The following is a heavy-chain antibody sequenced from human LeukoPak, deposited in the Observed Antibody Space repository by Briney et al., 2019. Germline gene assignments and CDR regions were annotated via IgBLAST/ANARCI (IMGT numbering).Heavy chain of an antibody. D-gene: IGHD3-10*01. CDR1: GFTFSSYS. CDR2: ISSSSSYI. Sequence: GGSLRLSCAASGFTFSSYSMNCVRQAPGKGLEWVSSISSSSSYIYYADSVKGRFTISRYNAKNSLYLQMNSLRAEDTAVYYCASFAGGGGEDYWGQGTLVTVSS. J-gene: IGHJ4*02. V-gene: IGHV3-21*01. CDR3: ASFAGGGGEDY.